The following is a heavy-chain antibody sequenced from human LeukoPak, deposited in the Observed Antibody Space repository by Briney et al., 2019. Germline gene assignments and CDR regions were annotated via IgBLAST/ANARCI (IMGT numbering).Heavy chain of an antibody. J-gene: IGHJ6*03. Sequence: GGSLRLSCAASGFTFSSYSMNWVRQAPGKGLEWVSSISSSSYIYYADSVKGRFTISRDNAKNSLYLQMNSLRAEDTAVYYCARDPYFDWLGLYYYYYYMDVWGKGTTVTISS. V-gene: IGHV3-21*01. CDR3: ARDPYFDWLGLYYYYYYMDV. CDR1: GFTFSSYS. CDR2: ISSSSYI. D-gene: IGHD3-9*01.